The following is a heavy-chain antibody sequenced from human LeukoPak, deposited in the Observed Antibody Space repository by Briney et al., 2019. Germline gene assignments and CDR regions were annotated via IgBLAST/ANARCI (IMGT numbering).Heavy chain of an antibody. Sequence: ASVKVSCKASGYTFTSYGISWVRQAPGQGLEWMGWISAYNGNTNYAQKLQGRVTMTTDTSTSTAYMELRSLRSDDTAVYYCAREFATDSGTYYFPYRWFDPWGQGTLVTVSS. CDR3: AREFATDSGTYYFPYRWFDP. D-gene: IGHD1-26*01. CDR2: ISAYNGNT. V-gene: IGHV1-18*01. CDR1: GYTFTSYG. J-gene: IGHJ5*02.